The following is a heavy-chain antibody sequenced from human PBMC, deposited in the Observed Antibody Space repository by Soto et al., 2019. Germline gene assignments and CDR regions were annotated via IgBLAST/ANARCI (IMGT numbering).Heavy chain of an antibody. J-gene: IGHJ4*02. D-gene: IGHD3-10*01. CDR1: GGSFSGYY. V-gene: IGHV4-34*01. Sequence: SETLSLTCAVYGGSFSGYYWSWIRQPPGKGLEWIGEINHSGSTNYNPSLKSRVTISVDTSKNQFSLKLRSVTAADTAVYYCERARSSAFDYWGQGTLVTVSS. CDR2: INHSGST. CDR3: ERARSSAFDY.